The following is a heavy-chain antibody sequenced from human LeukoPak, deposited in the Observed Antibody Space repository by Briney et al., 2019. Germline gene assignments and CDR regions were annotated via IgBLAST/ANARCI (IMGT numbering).Heavy chain of an antibody. CDR1: GGSISSYY. V-gene: IGHV4-59*12. CDR2: IYYSGST. CDR3: ALEGDTARSFDY. J-gene: IGHJ4*02. Sequence: SETLSLTCTVSGGSISSYYWSWIRQPPGKGLEWIGYIYYSGSTNYNPSLKSRVTISVDTSKNQFSLKLSSVTAADTAVYYCALEGDTARSFDYWGQGTLVTVSS. D-gene: IGHD5-18*01.